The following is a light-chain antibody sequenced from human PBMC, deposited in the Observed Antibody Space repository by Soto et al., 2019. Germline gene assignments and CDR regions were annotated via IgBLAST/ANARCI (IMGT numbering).Light chain of an antibody. CDR1: SSKIGAGYD. CDR3: QSYDSRLSGSGV. V-gene: IGLV1-40*01. J-gene: IGLJ1*01. CDR2: GNS. Sequence: QSVLTQPPSVSGAPGQRVTISCTGSSSKIGAGYDVHWYQQLPGTSPKLLIYGNSNRPSGVPDRFSGSKSGTSASLAITGLQAEDEADYYCQSYDSRLSGSGVFGTGTKLTVL.